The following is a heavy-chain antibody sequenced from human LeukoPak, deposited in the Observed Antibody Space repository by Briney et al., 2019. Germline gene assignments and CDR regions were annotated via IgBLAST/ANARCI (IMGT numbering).Heavy chain of an antibody. CDR3: ASRVVXCSSTSCSYYYYYYMDV. D-gene: IGHD2-2*01. CDR2: IYSGGST. J-gene: IGHJ6*03. Sequence: GGSLRLSCAASGFTVSSNYMSWVRQAPGKGLEWVSVIYSGGSTYYADSVKGRFTISRDNSKNTLYLQMNSLRAEDTAVYYCASRVVXCSSTSCSYYYYYYMDVWGKGTTVTVSS. CDR1: GFTVSSNY. V-gene: IGHV3-53*01.